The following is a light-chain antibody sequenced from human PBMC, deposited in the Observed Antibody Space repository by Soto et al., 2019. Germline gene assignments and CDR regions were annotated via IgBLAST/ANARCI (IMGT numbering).Light chain of an antibody. Sequence: QSVLTQPPSASGTPGQRVTISCSGSSSSIGSNSVNWYQQLPGTAPKLLIYTNGQRPSGVPDRFSGSKSGTSPSLAISGHQPEDADNDYSAAWHACLNEPKLFGGKTQLTVL. J-gene: IGLJ2*01. CDR3: AAWHACLNEPKL. V-gene: IGLV1-44*01. CDR1: SSSIGSNS. CDR2: TNG.